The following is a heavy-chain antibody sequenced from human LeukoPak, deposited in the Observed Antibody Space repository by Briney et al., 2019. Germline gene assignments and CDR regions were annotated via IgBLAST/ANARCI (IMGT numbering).Heavy chain of an antibody. Sequence: PSETLSLTCTVSGGSISSSNYYWGWVRQPPGKGLEWIGSIYYSGGTYYNPSLKSRVTISVDTSKNQFSLKLSSVTAADTAVYYCARETPALSWGQGTLVTVSS. CDR3: ARETPALS. CDR2: IYYSGGT. J-gene: IGHJ5*02. CDR1: GGSISSSNYY. V-gene: IGHV4-39*07.